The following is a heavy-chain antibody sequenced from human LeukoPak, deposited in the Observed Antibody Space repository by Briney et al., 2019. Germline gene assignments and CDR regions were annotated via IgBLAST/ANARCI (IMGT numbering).Heavy chain of an antibody. D-gene: IGHD3-10*01. J-gene: IGHJ4*02. CDR3: ARERRGNYGSGNDY. CDR2: INPNSGGT. CDR1: GYTFTGYY. V-gene: IGHV1-2*02. Sequence: ASVKVSCKASGYTFTGYYMHWVRQAPGQGLEWMGWINPNSGGTNYAQKFQGRVTMTRDTSISTAYMELSRLRSDDTAVYYCARERRGNYGSGNDYWGQGTLVTVSS.